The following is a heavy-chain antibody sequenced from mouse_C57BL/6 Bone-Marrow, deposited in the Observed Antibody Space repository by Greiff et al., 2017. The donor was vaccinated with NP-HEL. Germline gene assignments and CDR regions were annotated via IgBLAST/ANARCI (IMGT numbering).Heavy chain of an antibody. CDR2: ISYDGSN. CDR3: ARDPWEAWFAY. CDR1: GYSITSGYY. Sequence: DVKLQESGPGLVKPSQSLSLTCSVTGYSITSGYYWNWIRQFPGNKLEWMGYISYDGSNNYNPSLKNRISITRDTSKHQFFLKLNSVTTEDTATDYCARDPWEAWFAYGGQGTLVTVSA. J-gene: IGHJ3*01. V-gene: IGHV3-6*01. D-gene: IGHD4-1*01.